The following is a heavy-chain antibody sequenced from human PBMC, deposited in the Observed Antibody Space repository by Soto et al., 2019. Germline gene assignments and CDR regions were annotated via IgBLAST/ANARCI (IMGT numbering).Heavy chain of an antibody. CDR2: IIPIFGTA. D-gene: IGHD2-15*01. CDR3: ANGGGIGVVVAAPGLYGMDV. J-gene: IGHJ6*02. CDR1: GGTFSSYA. Sequence: QVQLVQSGAEVKKPGSSVKVSCKASGGTFSSYAISWVRQAPGQGLEWMGGIIPIFGTANYAQKFQGRVTITADESTSTAYMELSSLRSEDTAVYYCANGGGIGVVVAAPGLYGMDVWGQGTTVTVSS. V-gene: IGHV1-69*01.